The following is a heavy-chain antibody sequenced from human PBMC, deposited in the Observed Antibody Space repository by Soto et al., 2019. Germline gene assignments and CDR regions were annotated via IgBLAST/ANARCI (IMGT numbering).Heavy chain of an antibody. CDR1: GFTFSSYA. CDR3: AKDGLGAYSYGSYYFDY. Sequence: GGSLRLSCAASGFTFSSYAMSWVRQAPGKGLEWVSTISGSGGSTYYAESVKGRFTISRDNSKNTLYLQMNSLRAEDTAVYYFAKDGLGAYSYGSYYFDYWGQGTLVTVSS. V-gene: IGHV3-23*01. D-gene: IGHD5-18*01. CDR2: ISGSGGST. J-gene: IGHJ4*02.